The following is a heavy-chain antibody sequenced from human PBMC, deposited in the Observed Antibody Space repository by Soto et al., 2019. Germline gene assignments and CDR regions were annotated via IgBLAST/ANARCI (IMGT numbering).Heavy chain of an antibody. Sequence: QVQLQQWGAGLLKPSETLSLTCAVYGGFVSSGSYYWSWIRQPPEKGLEWIGEMSHSGGTHFNPCLKSRVSIAVDTSKNQFSLKMSSVTAADTALYYCARVERGTATTVVDAFDIWGPGTMVTGSS. CDR2: MSHSGGT. D-gene: IGHD1-1*01. J-gene: IGHJ3*02. V-gene: IGHV4-34*01. CDR3: ARVERGTATTVVDAFDI. CDR1: GGFVSSGSYY.